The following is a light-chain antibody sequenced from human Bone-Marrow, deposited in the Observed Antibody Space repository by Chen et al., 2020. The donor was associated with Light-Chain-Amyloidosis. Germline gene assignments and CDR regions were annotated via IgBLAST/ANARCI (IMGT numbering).Light chain of an antibody. Sequence: QSALTQPASVSGSPGQSITISCTGTSRDVGSYNLVSWYQQHPGKAPQLMIYEGSKRPSGVSKRFSGAKAGNTASLTICGLPAEDEADYYCCSYAGSSTYWVFGGGTKLTVL. CDR2: EGS. V-gene: IGLV2-23*01. J-gene: IGLJ3*02. CDR1: SRDVGSYNL. CDR3: CSYAGSSTYWV.